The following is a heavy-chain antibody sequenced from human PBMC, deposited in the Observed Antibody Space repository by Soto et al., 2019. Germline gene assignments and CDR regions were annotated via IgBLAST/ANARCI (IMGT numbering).Heavy chain of an antibody. J-gene: IGHJ5*02. CDR2: IYPGDSDT. CDR1: GYRFTSYW. V-gene: IGHV5-51*01. Sequence: ASLQISCKCSGYRFTSYWIGWVRQMPGKGLEWMGIIYPGDSDTRYSPSFQGQVTISADKSISTAYLQWSSLKASDTAMYYCARHGGYCSSTSCYSNWFDPWGQGTLVTVSS. CDR3: ARHGGYCSSTSCYSNWFDP. D-gene: IGHD2-2*01.